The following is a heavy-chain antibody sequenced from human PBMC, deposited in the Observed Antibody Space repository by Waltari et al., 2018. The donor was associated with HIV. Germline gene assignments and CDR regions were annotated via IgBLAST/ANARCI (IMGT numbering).Heavy chain of an antibody. D-gene: IGHD5-12*01. CDR3: TRVPEVEMATIWYFDL. Sequence: EVQLVESGGGLVEPGGPLRLSCAASGFTFSSYWMHWVRQAPGKGLVWVSGINSDGSRTKYADSVKDRFIISRDNAKNTLYLQMNTLRDEDTAVYYCTRVPEVEMATIWYFDLWGRGTLVTVSS. V-gene: IGHV3-74*03. CDR1: GFTFSSYW. J-gene: IGHJ2*01. CDR2: INSDGSRT.